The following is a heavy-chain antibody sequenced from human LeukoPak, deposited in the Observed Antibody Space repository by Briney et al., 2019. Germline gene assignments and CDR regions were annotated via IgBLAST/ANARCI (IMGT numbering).Heavy chain of an antibody. CDR3: ARSDPLEQIVVVLPFDY. J-gene: IGHJ4*02. CDR1: GFTFSTYA. CDR2: IWFDGSER. V-gene: IGHV3-33*01. D-gene: IGHD3-22*01. Sequence: PGGSLRLSCAASGFTFSTYAIHWVRQAPGKGLEWVAVIWFDGSERYYADSVKGRFIISRDNSKSTSNLQLNSLRAEDTAVYYCARSDPLEQIVVVLPFDYWGQGTLVTVSS.